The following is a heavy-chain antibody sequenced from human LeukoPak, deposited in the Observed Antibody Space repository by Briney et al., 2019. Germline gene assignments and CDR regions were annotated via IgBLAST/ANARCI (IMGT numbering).Heavy chain of an antibody. Sequence: NPSETLSLTCTVSGGSISSYYWSWIRQPPGKGLEWIGYIYYSGSTNYNPSLKSRVTISVDTSKNQFSLKLSSVTAADTAVYYCARGDYSSGWYQSGPYNWFDPWGQGTLVTASS. CDR3: ARGDYSSGWYQSGPYNWFDP. CDR2: IYYSGST. D-gene: IGHD6-19*01. V-gene: IGHV4-59*01. J-gene: IGHJ5*02. CDR1: GGSISSYY.